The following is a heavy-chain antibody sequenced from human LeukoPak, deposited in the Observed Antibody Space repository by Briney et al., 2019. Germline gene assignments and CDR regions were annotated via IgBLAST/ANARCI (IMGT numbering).Heavy chain of an antibody. D-gene: IGHD3-3*01. CDR3: AKDLFTYYDFWSGYSNAFDI. CDR2: ISGSGGST. V-gene: IGHV3-23*01. Sequence: GRSLRLSCAASGFTFSSHAMSWVRQAPGKGLEWVSAISGSGGSTYYADSVKGRFTISRDNSKNTLYLQMNSLRAEDTAVYYCAKDLFTYYDFWSGYSNAFDIWGQGTMVTVSS. J-gene: IGHJ3*02. CDR1: GFTFSSHA.